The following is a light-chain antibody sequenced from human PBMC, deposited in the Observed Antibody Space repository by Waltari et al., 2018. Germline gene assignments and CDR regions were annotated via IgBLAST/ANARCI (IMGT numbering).Light chain of an antibody. V-gene: IGKV3-15*01. Sequence: EIVMTQSPATLSVSPGEGASLSCRASQSISNKLAWYQQKPGQAPRLLIFGASTRATGVPARFSGSGSGTEFTLSISSLQSEDFAVYFCQQYYSYPRTFGQGTKVEIK. CDR3: QQYYSYPRT. CDR2: GAS. J-gene: IGKJ1*01. CDR1: QSISNK.